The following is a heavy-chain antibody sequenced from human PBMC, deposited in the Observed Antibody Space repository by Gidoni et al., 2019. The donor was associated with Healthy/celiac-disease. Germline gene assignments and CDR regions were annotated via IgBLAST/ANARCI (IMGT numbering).Heavy chain of an antibody. CDR1: GFTFSSYA. CDR3: ATDIVVVPAAMGPNYYGMDV. D-gene: IGHD2-2*01. Sequence: EVQLLESGGGLVQPGGSLRLSCAASGFTFSSYAMIWVRQAPGKGLEWVSAISGSGGSTYYADSVKGRFTISRDNSKNTLYLQMNSLRAEDTAVYYCATDIVVVPAAMGPNYYGMDVWGQGTTVTVSS. V-gene: IGHV3-23*01. CDR2: ISGSGGST. J-gene: IGHJ6*02.